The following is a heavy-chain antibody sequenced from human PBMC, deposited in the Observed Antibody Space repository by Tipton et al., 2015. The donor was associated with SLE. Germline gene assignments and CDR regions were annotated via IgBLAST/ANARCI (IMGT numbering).Heavy chain of an antibody. V-gene: IGHV4-38-2*01. CDR1: GYSISSGSY. CDR3: ATSFIYSDWGAFHI. CDR2: MYNSGNT. Sequence: TLSLTCAVSGYSISSGSYWGWIRQPPGKGLEWIGSMYNSGNTFYNPSLKSRVTISLDTSKNQFSLRLTSVTAADTAVYYCATSFIYSDWGAFHIWGQGTMVTVSS. D-gene: IGHD4-11*01. J-gene: IGHJ3*02.